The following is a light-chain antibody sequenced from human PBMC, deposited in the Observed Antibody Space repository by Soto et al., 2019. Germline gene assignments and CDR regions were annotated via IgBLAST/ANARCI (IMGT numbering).Light chain of an antibody. V-gene: IGKV3-15*01. J-gene: IGKJ4*01. CDR2: GPS. Sequence: EVGMTQSPATLSVFPGERVTLSCRASESVGSNLAWYQQKPGQAPRRLIYGPSTRATGVPARFSGSGSGTEFTLTISSLQSEDFALYYCQQYNNWLTFGGGTKVEIE. CDR1: ESVGSN. CDR3: QQYNNWLT.